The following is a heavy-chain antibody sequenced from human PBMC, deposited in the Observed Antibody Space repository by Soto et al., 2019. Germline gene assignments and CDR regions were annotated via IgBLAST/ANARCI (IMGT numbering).Heavy chain of an antibody. Sequence: SLRLSCAASGFTFSSYGMHWVRQAPGKGLEWVAVISYDGSNKYYADSVKGRFTISRDNSKNTLYLQMNSLRAEDTAVYYCALIVVVVAAKGNWGQGTLVTVSS. CDR2: ISYDGSNK. J-gene: IGHJ4*02. D-gene: IGHD2-15*01. CDR1: GFTFSSYG. V-gene: IGHV3-30*03. CDR3: ALIVVVVAAKGN.